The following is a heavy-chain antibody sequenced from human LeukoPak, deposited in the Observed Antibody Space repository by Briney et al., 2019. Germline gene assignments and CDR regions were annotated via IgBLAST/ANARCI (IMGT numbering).Heavy chain of an antibody. CDR3: ARAVQWELSLADY. V-gene: IGHV1-2*06. J-gene: IGHJ4*02. CDR2: MNPNSGDT. Sequence: ASVKVSYKASGYTFTAYFIHWVRQAPGQGLEWMGRMNPNSGDTNNAQRFQGRVTMTRDTSTSTAYMELSRLTSGDTAVYYCARAVQWELSLADYWGQGTLVTVSS. CDR1: GYTFTAYF. D-gene: IGHD1-26*01.